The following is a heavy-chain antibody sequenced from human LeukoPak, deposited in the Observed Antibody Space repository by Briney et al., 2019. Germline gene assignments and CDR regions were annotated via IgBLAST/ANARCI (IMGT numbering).Heavy chain of an antibody. J-gene: IGHJ6*02. CDR1: GGSISSYY. CDR3: AREENYYYYGMDV. V-gene: IGHV4-59*12. CDR2: IYYSGST. Sequence: SETLSLTCTVSGGSISSYYWSWIRQPPGKGLEWIGYIYYSGSTNYNPSLKSRVTISVDTSKNQFSLKLSSVTAADTAVYYCAREENYYYYGMDVWGQGTTVTVSS.